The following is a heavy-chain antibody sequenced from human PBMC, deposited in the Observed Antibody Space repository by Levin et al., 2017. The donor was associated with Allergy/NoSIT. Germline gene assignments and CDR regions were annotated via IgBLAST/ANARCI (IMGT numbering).Heavy chain of an antibody. CDR1: GFTFTSSA. CDR2: IVVGSGNT. CDR3: AADEGVVHRGGYFDL. Sequence: ASVKVSCKASGFTFTSSAVQWVRQARGQRLEWIGWIVVGSGNTNYAQKFQERVTITRDMSTSTAYMELSSLRSEDTAVYYCAADEGVVHRGGYFDLWGRGTLVTVSS. V-gene: IGHV1-58*01. J-gene: IGHJ2*01. D-gene: IGHD3-3*01.